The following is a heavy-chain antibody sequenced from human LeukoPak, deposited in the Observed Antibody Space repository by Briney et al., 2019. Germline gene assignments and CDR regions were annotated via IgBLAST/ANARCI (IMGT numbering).Heavy chain of an antibody. CDR2: ISSSSSYI. CDR1: GFTFSSYS. J-gene: IGHJ6*02. D-gene: IGHD6-19*01. CDR3: ARDSVAGFYYYYGMDV. Sequence: GGSLRLSCAASGFTFSSYSMNWVRQAPGKGLGWVSSISSSSSYIYYADSVKGRFTISRDNAKNSLYLQMNSLRAEDTAVYYCARDSVAGFYYYYGMDVWGQGTTVTVSS. V-gene: IGHV3-21*01.